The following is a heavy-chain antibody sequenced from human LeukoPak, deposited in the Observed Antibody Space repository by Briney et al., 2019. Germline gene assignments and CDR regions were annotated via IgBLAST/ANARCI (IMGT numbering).Heavy chain of an antibody. CDR2: IYYSGST. CDR3: ARAGDSSSWYDSPNWFDP. J-gene: IGHJ5*02. Sequence: SETLSLTCTVSGGSISSYYWSWIRQPPGKGLEWIGYIYYSGSTNYNPSLKSRVTISVDTSKNQFSLKLSSVTAADTAVYYCARAGDSSSWYDSPNWFDPWGQGTLVTVSS. CDR1: GGSISSYY. D-gene: IGHD6-13*01. V-gene: IGHV4-59*01.